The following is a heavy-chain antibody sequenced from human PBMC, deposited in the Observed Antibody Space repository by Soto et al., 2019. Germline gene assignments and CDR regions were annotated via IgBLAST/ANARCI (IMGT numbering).Heavy chain of an antibody. Sequence: SETLSLTCTVSGGSISSYYWSWIRQPPGKGLEWIGYIYYSGSTNYNPSLKSRVTISVDTSKNQFSLKLSSVTAADTAVYYCARGRYCSSTSCYAVDYWGQGTLVTVS. J-gene: IGHJ4*02. D-gene: IGHD2-2*01. CDR3: ARGRYCSSTSCYAVDY. V-gene: IGHV4-59*01. CDR2: IYYSGST. CDR1: GGSISSYY.